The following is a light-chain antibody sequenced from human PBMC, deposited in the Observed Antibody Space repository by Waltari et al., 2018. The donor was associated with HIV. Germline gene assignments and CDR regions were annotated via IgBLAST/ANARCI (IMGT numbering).Light chain of an antibody. CDR3: AAWDDTLNGWV. J-gene: IGLJ3*02. CDR2: YDD. CDR1: SSNIEKND. V-gene: IGLV1-36*01. Sequence: SVLTKPPQVSAAPRQRVSISCSGSSSNIEKNDLKWYQQIPGTAPRPLIYYDDLVPSGVSDRFSGSKSGTSASLAISGLQSEDEADYYCAAWDDTLNGWVFGGGTKLTVL.